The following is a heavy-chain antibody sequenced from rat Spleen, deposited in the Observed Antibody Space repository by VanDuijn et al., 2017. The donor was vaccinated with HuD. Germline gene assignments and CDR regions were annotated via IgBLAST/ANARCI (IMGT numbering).Heavy chain of an antibody. CDR3: ARPTEGIAWFTY. D-gene: IGHD1-11*01. Sequence: EVQLVESGGGLVQPGRSMKLSCAASGFTFSNYHMAWVRQAPTKVLEWVASISSSGSDTYYRDSVKGRFTISRDIAKSILFLEMDSLRSEDTATYYCARPTEGIAWFTYWGQGTLVTVSS. CDR2: ISSSGSDT. CDR1: GFTFSNYH. J-gene: IGHJ3*01. V-gene: IGHV5-25*01.